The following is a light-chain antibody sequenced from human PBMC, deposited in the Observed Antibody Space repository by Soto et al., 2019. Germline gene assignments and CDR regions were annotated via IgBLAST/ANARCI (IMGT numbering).Light chain of an antibody. CDR3: SSYAGANRV. CDR1: SSDVGANNY. Sequence: QSALTQPPSASGSPGQSVTISCTGTSSDVGANNYVSWYQQHPGNAPKLMIYEVNKRPSGVPDRFSGSKSGTTASLTVSGLQAEDEADYYCSSYAGANRVFGTGTKLTVL. J-gene: IGLJ1*01. CDR2: EVN. V-gene: IGLV2-8*01.